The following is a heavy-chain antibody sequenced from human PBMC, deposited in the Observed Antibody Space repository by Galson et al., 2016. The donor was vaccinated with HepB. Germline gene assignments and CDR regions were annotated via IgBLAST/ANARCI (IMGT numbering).Heavy chain of an antibody. CDR2: ISPNSGGT. D-gene: IGHD4-11*01. CDR1: KYTFTVYY. J-gene: IGHJ4*02. Sequence: SVKVSCKASKYTFTVYYIRWVRQAPGQGLEWMGWISPNSGGTNYAQKFQGRVTMTRGTSITTAYMELSSLGSDDTAVYYCAREAAPGDDYSLAYWGQGTLVTVSS. CDR3: AREAAPGDDYSLAY. V-gene: IGHV1-2*02.